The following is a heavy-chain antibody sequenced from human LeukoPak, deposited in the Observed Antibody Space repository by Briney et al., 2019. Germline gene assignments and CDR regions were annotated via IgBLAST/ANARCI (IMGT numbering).Heavy chain of an antibody. V-gene: IGHV3-23*01. CDR3: AKNVGYSSGWYYGN. Sequence: VGSLRLSCAASGFTFSSYAMSWVRQAPGKGLEWVSAISGSGGSTYYADSVKGRFTISRDNSKNTLYLQMNSLRAEDTAVYYCAKNVGYSSGWYYGNWGQGTLVTVSS. CDR2: ISGSGGST. J-gene: IGHJ4*02. CDR1: GFTFSSYA. D-gene: IGHD6-19*01.